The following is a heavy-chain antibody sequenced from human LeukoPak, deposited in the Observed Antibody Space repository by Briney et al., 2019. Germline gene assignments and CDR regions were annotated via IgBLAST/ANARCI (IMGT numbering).Heavy chain of an antibody. CDR1: GFTFSSYG. J-gene: IGHJ4*02. CDR2: IRYDGSNK. D-gene: IGHD5-12*01. CDR3: AKDRSGYSGYDSGDYFDY. V-gene: IGHV3-30*02. Sequence: GGSLRLSCAASGFTFSSYGMHWVRQAPGKGLEWVAFIRYDGSNKYYADSVKGRFTISRDNSKNTLYLQMSSLRAEDTAVYYCAKDRSGYSGYDSGDYFDYWGQGTLVTVSS.